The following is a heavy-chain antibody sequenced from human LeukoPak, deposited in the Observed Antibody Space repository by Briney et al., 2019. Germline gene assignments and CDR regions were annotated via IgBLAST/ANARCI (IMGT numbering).Heavy chain of an antibody. V-gene: IGHV1-69*04. D-gene: IGHD1-26*01. CDR3: ARVRGPKKGNEYSGSYGIFDY. CDR2: IIPILGIA. J-gene: IGHJ4*02. CDR1: GGTFSSYV. Sequence: SVKVSCKASGGTFSSYVISWVRQAPGQGLEWIGRIIPILGIANYAQKFQGRVTITADKSTSTAYMELSSLRSEDTAVYYCARVRGPKKGNEYSGSYGIFDYWGQGTLVTVSS.